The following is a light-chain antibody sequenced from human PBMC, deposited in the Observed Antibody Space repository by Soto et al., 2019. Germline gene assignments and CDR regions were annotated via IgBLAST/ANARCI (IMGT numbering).Light chain of an antibody. CDR2: GAF. J-gene: IGKJ2*01. CDR3: QHSNYYPYT. CDR1: QDISNY. V-gene: IGKV1-9*01. Sequence: DIQLTQSPSFLSAAVGDRVTIICRASQDISNYLAWYQQKPGKAPKLLIFGAFTLQSGVPSRFSGSGSGTEFTLTISSLQPEDFAIYYCQHSNYYPYTFGQGTKLEIK.